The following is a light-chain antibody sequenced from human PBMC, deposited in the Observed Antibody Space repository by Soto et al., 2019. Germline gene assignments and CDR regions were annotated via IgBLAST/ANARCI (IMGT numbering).Light chain of an antibody. CDR3: QQHISWPLT. CDR2: GAS. Sequence: EIVLTQSPGTLSLSPGERATLSCRASQSVSNNYLAWYQQKPGQAPRLLISGASNRATGIPDRFSGSGSGTDFTLTISNLEPEDFAVYYCQQHISWPLTFGGGTKVEIK. CDR1: QSVSNNY. V-gene: IGKV3-20*01. J-gene: IGKJ4*01.